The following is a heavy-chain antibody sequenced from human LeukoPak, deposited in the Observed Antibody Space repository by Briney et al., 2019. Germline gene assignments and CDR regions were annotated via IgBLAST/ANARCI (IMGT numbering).Heavy chain of an antibody. Sequence: GASVKVSCKASGYTFTSYDINWVRQATGQGLEWMGWMNPNSGNTGYAQKFQGRVTMTRNTSISTAYMELSSLRSEDTAVYYCARGSPRQRWFGELLYRRFYYYYMDVWGKGTTVTISS. CDR2: MNPNSGNT. D-gene: IGHD3-10*01. V-gene: IGHV1-8*01. J-gene: IGHJ6*03. CDR3: ARGSPRQRWFGELLYRRFYYYYMDV. CDR1: GYTFTSYD.